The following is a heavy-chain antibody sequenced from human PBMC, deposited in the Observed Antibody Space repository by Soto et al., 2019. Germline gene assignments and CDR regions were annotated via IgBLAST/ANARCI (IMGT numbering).Heavy chain of an antibody. CDR2: IIPIFGTA. D-gene: IGHD2-15*01. CDR1: GGTFSSYA. J-gene: IGHJ2*01. CDR3: ASKGYCSGGSCYSSHWYFDL. V-gene: IGHV1-69*13. Sequence: SVKVSCKASGGTFSSYAISWVRQAPGQGLEWMGGIIPIFGTANYAQKFQGRVTITADESTSTAYMELSSLRSEDTAVYYCASKGYCSGGSCYSSHWYFDLWGRGTLVTVSS.